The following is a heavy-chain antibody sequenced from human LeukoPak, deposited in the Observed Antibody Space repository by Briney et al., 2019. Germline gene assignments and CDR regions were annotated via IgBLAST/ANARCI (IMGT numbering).Heavy chain of an antibody. Sequence: SETLSLTCTVSGGSISPYKWSWLRQPPGQALEWVGWIYYTGTTSYNPSLKGRVTMSIDTSKNQFSLRLSSVTAADTAMYFCARWNVPYDAWGQATLVTVSS. V-gene: IGHV4-59*01. CDR2: IYYTGTT. J-gene: IGHJ5*02. D-gene: IGHD1-1*01. CDR1: GGSISPYK. CDR3: ARWNVPYDA.